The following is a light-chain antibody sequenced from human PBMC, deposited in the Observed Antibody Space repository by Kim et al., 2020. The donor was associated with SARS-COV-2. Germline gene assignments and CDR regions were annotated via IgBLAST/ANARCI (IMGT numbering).Light chain of an antibody. CDR1: ALSNQY. Sequence: QGQTARITCTGDALSNQYAYWYQQKPGQAPVLVIYQDKKRPSGIPERFSGSSSGTTVTFTISGVQAEDEADYFCQSADSSASDYVFGTGTKVTVL. V-gene: IGLV3-25*03. CDR3: QSADSSASDYV. J-gene: IGLJ1*01. CDR2: QDK.